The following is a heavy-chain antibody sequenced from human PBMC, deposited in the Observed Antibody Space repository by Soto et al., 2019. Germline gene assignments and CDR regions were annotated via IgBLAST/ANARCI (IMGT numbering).Heavy chain of an antibody. CDR2: IIPIFGTA. Sequence: QVQLVQSGAEEMKTGSSVKVSCKASGGTFSSYAISWVRQAPGQGLAWMGGIIPIFGTANYAQKFQGRVTITADEPTSAAYMETSSLRSEDTAVYYCASFPGYDWRGHCDYWGQGTLVTVSS. CDR1: GGTFSSYA. D-gene: IGHD5-12*01. CDR3: ASFPGYDWRGHCDY. J-gene: IGHJ4*02. V-gene: IGHV1-69*12.